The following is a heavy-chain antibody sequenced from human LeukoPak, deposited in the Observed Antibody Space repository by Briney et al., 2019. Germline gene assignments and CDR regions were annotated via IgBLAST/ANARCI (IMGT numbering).Heavy chain of an antibody. CDR1: GYTFTSYY. CDR3: ARDLWFRELLFYFDY. J-gene: IGHJ4*02. D-gene: IGHD3-10*01. V-gene: IGHV1-46*01. CDR2: INPSGGST. Sequence: ASVKVSCKASGYTFTSYYMHWVRQAPGQGLEWMGIINPSGGSTSYAQKFQGRVTMTRETSTSTVYMELSSLRSEDTAVYYCARDLWFRELLFYFDYWGQGTLVTVSS.